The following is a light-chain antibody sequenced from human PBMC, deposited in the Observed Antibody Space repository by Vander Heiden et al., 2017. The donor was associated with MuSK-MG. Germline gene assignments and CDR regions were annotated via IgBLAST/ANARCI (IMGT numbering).Light chain of an antibody. J-gene: IGKJ2*01. CDR1: QSVSSSY. CDR2: GAS. CDR3: QQDGSSLYT. Sequence: EIVLTQSPGTLSLSPGERATLSCRASQSVSSSYLAWYQQKPGQAPRLLIYGASSRATGIPDRFSGSGSGTDFTLTISRLEPEDVAVYYCQQDGSSLYTFGQGTKVEIK. V-gene: IGKV3-20*01.